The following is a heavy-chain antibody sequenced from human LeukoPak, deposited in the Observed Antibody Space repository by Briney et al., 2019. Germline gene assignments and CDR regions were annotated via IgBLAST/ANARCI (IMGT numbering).Heavy chain of an antibody. CDR3: AKDRIQLWLPSYYFDY. J-gene: IGHJ4*02. D-gene: IGHD5-18*01. CDR1: GFTFSSYA. V-gene: IGHV3-23*01. CDR2: ISGSGGST. Sequence: GGSLRLSCAASGFTFSSYAMSWVRQAPGKGLEWVSAISGSGGSTYYADSVKGRFTISRDNSKNTLYLQMNSLRAEDTAVYYCAKDRIQLWLPSYYFDYWGQGTLVTVSS.